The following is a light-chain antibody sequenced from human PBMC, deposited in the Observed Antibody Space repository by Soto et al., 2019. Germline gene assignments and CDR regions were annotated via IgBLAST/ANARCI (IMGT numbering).Light chain of an antibody. V-gene: IGKV3-15*01. CDR2: GAS. CDR3: QQYNNWPPVT. CDR1: QSVSSS. Sequence: EIVMTQSPATLSVSPGERATLSCRASQSVSSSLAWYQHKPGQAPRLLIYGASTRPTGVPARFSGSGSGTQFTLTISSLQSEDFAVYYCQQYNNWPPVTFGQGTRLEIK. J-gene: IGKJ5*01.